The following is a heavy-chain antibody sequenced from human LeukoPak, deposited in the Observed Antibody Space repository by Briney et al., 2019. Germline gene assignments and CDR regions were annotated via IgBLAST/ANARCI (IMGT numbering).Heavy chain of an antibody. J-gene: IGHJ3*02. CDR3: ARVERHVWGITNTFDI. V-gene: IGHV7-4-1*02. CDR2: INTNTGNP. D-gene: IGHD3-16*01. CDR1: GYSFTGSA. Sequence: ASVKVSCKASGYSFTGSAMNWVRQAPGQGLEWMGWINTNTGNPTYAQGFTGRFVFSLDTSVSTAYLQISSLKAEDTAVYYCARVERHVWGITNTFDIWGQGTMVTVSS.